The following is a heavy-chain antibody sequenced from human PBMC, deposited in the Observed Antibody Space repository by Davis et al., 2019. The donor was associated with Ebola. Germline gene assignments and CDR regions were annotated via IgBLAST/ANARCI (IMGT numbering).Heavy chain of an antibody. J-gene: IGHJ4*02. Sequence: GESLKISCAASGFTFSGSAGHWVRQPSGRGLEWVGRFRSKANSYATAYAASVKGRFTISRDDSKNTAYLLMNSLKTEDTALYYCSCSGSPFDYWGQGTLVTVSS. CDR1: GFTFSGSA. CDR3: SCSGSPFDY. CDR2: FRSKANSYAT. D-gene: IGHD1-26*01. V-gene: IGHV3-73*01.